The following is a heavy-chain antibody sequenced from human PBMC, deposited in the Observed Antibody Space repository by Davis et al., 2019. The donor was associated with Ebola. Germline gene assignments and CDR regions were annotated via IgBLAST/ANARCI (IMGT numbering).Heavy chain of an antibody. V-gene: IGHV3-21*01. CDR3: AEGHSSAFDL. Sequence: PGGSLRLSCAASGFTSSSYTMNWVRQAPGKGLEWVSSISSSGSYIYYADSVKGRFTISRDNAENSLYLQMNSLRAEDTAVYYCAEGHSSAFDLWGQGTMVIVSS. CDR2: ISSSGSYI. CDR1: GFTSSSYT. J-gene: IGHJ3*01.